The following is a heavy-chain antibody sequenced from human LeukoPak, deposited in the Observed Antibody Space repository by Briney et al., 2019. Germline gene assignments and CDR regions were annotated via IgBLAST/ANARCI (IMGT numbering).Heavy chain of an antibody. CDR2: IYYSGST. J-gene: IGHJ5*02. V-gene: IGHV4-31*03. D-gene: IGHD2-2*01. CDR1: GGSISSGGYY. CDR3: ARNRPYCSSTSCRGGWFDP. Sequence: SQTLSLTCTVSGGSISSGGYYWSWIRQHPGKGLEWIGYIYYSGSTNYNPSLKSRVTISVDTSKNQFSLKLSSVTAADTAVYYCARNRPYCSSTSCRGGWFDPWGQGTLVTVSS.